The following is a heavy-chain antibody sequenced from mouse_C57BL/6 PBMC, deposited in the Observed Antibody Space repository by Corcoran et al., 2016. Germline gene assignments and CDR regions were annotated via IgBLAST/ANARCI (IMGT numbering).Heavy chain of an antibody. Sequence: EVQLQQSGPELVKPGASVKISCKASGYTFTDYYMNWVKQSHGKSLEWIGDINPNNGGTSYNQKFKGKATLTVDKSSSTAYMELRSLTSEDSAVYYCARRSQFHYYGSSYFDYWGQGTTLTVSS. D-gene: IGHD1-1*01. CDR2: INPNNGGT. CDR3: ARRSQFHYYGSSYFDY. V-gene: IGHV1-26*01. CDR1: GYTFTDYY. J-gene: IGHJ2*01.